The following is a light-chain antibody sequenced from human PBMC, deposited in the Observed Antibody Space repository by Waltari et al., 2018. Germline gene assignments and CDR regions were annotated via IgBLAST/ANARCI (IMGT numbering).Light chain of an antibody. CDR1: QSISSY. V-gene: IGKV1-39*01. CDR2: AAS. J-gene: IGKJ1*01. CDR3: QQSYSTPWT. Sequence: DIQMTQSPSSLSASVGDGVTITCRASQSISSYLHWYQQKPGNAPNLLIYAASSLQSGVPSRFSGSGSGTDFTLTISSLQPEDFATYYCQQSYSTPWTFGQGTKVEIK.